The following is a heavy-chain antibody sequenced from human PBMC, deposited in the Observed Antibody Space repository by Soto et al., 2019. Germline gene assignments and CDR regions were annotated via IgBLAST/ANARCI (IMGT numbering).Heavy chain of an antibody. CDR1: GFSLSNPGVG. CDR3: ARISQYAYDFDY. J-gene: IGHJ4*02. Sequence: QVTLKESGPVLVKPTETLTLTCTVSGFSLSNPGVGVSWIRQPPGKALEWLAHILSNDEKSYSTSLRSRFTISTDTPKSQVVLTMANMDPVDTATYYCARISQYAYDFDYWGRGILVIVSS. CDR2: ILSNDEK. D-gene: IGHD2-2*01. V-gene: IGHV2-26*01.